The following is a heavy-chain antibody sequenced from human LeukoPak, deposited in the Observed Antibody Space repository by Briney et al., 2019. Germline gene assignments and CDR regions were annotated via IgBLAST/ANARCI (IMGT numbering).Heavy chain of an antibody. V-gene: IGHV4-39*01. CDR3: ARTPAYYDILTGYYNAYFDY. D-gene: IGHD3-9*01. Sequence: SGTLSLTCTVSGGSISSSSYYWGWIRQPPGKGLEWIGSIYYSGSTYYNPSLKSRVTISVDTSKNQFSLKLSSVTAADTAVYYCARTPAYYDILTGYYNAYFDYWGQGTLVTVSS. CDR2: IYYSGST. CDR1: GGSISSSSYY. J-gene: IGHJ4*02.